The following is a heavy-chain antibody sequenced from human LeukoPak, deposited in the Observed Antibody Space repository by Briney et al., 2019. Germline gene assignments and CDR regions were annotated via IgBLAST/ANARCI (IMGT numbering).Heavy chain of an antibody. Sequence: PGGSLSLSCAASGFTFSNYWWNWVRQPPGKGLVWVTRMNSDGSATYYADSVQDRFTISRDNAKNTLYLQMNSLRAEDTAMYFCAKGPNYFDSWGQGTLVTVSS. V-gene: IGHV3-74*01. CDR3: AKGPNYFDS. CDR1: GFTFSNYW. CDR2: MNSDGSAT. J-gene: IGHJ4*02.